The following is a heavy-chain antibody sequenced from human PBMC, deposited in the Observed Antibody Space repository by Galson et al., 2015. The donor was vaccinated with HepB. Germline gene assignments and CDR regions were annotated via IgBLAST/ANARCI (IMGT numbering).Heavy chain of an antibody. CDR3: ARDLGYCSSTSCESYFDY. Sequence: SLRLSCAASGFTFSSYGMHWVRQAPGKGLEWVAVIWYDGSNKYYADSVKGRFTISRDNSKNTLYLQMNSLRAEDTAVYYCARDLGYCSSTSCESYFDYWGQGTLVTVSS. CDR1: GFTFSSYG. J-gene: IGHJ4*02. CDR2: IWYDGSNK. D-gene: IGHD2-2*01. V-gene: IGHV3-33*01.